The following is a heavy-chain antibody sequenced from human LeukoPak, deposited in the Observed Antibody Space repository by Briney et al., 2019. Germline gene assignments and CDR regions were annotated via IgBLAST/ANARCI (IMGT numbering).Heavy chain of an antibody. CDR2: IYYSGST. CDR1: GGSISSYY. J-gene: IGHJ4*02. CDR3: ARSSDGIAADIGY. V-gene: IGHV4-59*01. D-gene: IGHD6-13*01. Sequence: PSETLSLTCTVSGGSISSYYWSWIRQPPGKGLEWIGYIYYSGSTNYNPSPKSRVTISVDTSKNQFSLKLSSVTAADTAVYYCARSSDGIAADIGYWGQGTLVTVSS.